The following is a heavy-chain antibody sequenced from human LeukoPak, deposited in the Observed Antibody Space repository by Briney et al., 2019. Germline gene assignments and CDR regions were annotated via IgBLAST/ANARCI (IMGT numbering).Heavy chain of an antibody. CDR2: ISYDGSKI. V-gene: IGHV3-30-3*01. D-gene: IGHD6-19*01. CDR3: AKEPAPFEPLEWLVLNGAFDI. J-gene: IGHJ3*02. Sequence: GGSLRLSCAASGFTFSSYPLHWVRQAPGKGLEWVTLISYDGSKIYYADSVKGRFTISRDNSKNTLYLQMNSLRAEDTAVYYCAKEPAPFEPLEWLVLNGAFDIWGQGTMVTVSS. CDR1: GFTFSSYP.